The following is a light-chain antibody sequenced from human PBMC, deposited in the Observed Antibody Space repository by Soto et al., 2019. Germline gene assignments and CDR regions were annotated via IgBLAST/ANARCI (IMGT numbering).Light chain of an antibody. CDR2: AAS. CDR1: QSISTY. V-gene: IGKV1-5*01. Sequence: DIQMTQSPSSLSASVGDRVTISCRASQSISTYLNWYQQKPGKAPRLLIYAASSVQTGVPPRFSGSGSGTEFTLTISSLQPDDFATYYCQHYNSYSEAFGQGTKVELK. J-gene: IGKJ1*01. CDR3: QHYNSYSEA.